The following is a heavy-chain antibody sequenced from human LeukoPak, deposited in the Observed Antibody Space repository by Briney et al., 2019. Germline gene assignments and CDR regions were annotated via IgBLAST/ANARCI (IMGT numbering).Heavy chain of an antibody. J-gene: IGHJ6*03. V-gene: IGHV1-69*06. CDR3: ARDRWPVTRIQYYYSMDV. Sequence: SVKVSCKASGGTFSNYAISWVRQAPGQGLEWMGGIIPIFGTANYAQKFQGRVTITADKSTSTAYMELSSLRSEDTAVYYCARDRWPVTRIQYYYSMDVWGKGTTVTVSS. CDR2: IIPIFGTA. CDR1: GGTFSNYA. D-gene: IGHD4-17*01.